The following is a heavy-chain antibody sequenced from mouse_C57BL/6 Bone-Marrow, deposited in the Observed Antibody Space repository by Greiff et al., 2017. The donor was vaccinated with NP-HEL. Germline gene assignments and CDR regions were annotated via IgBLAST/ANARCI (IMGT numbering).Heavy chain of an antibody. CDR2: IDPSDSYT. D-gene: IGHD1-1*01. V-gene: IGHV1-50*01. J-gene: IGHJ1*03. Sequence: QVQLKQPGAELVKPGASVKLSCKASGYTFTSYWMQWVKQRTGKGLEWIGEIDPSDSYTNYNQKFKGKATLTVDTSSSTAYMQLSSLTSEDSAVYYCARVVYYYGSSYEYFDVWGTGTTVTVSS. CDR1: GYTFTSYW. CDR3: ARVVYYYGSSYEYFDV.